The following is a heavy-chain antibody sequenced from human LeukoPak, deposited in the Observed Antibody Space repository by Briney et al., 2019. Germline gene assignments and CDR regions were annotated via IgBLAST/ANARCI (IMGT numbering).Heavy chain of an antibody. J-gene: IGHJ4*02. D-gene: IGHD4-17*01. CDR2: ISSSGRII. CDR3: ARERDYGLDY. V-gene: IGHV3-48*03. CDR1: GFTFSSYE. Sequence: GGSLRLSCAASGFTFSSYEMNWVRQAPAKGLEWVSYISSSGRIIYCADSVKGRFTISRDNAKNSLYLQMNSLRAEDTAVYYCARERDYGLDYWGQGTLVTVSS.